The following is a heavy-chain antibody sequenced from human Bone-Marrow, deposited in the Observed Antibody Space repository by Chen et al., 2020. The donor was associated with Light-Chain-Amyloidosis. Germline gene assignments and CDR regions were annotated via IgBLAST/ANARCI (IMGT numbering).Heavy chain of an antibody. J-gene: IGHJ5*02. D-gene: IGHD6-13*01. CDR1: GGSLSSSSYY. CDR3: ARVALISVAAAGSWFDP. CDR2: IHSSGST. Sequence: QLQLQESGPGLVKPSETLSLTCTVSGGSLSSSSYYWGWIRQPPGKGLEWIGSIHSSGSTYYSPSLKSRVTISVDTSKNQFSLKLDSVTAADTAVYYCARVALISVAAAGSWFDPWGQGTLVTVSS. V-gene: IGHV4-39*07.